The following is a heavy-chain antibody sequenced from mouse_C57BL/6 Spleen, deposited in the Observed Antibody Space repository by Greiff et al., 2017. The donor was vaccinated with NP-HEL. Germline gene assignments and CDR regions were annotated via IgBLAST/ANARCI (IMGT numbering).Heavy chain of an antibody. D-gene: IGHD5-5*01. J-gene: IGHJ2*01. CDR2: INYDGSST. CDR1: GFTFSDYY. Sequence: EVKLVESEGGLVQPGSSMKLSCTASGFTFSDYYMAWVRQVPEKGLEWVANINYDGSSTYYLDSLKSRFIISRDNAKNILYLQMSSMKSEDTATYYCARDGGDYPYYFDYWGQGTTLTVSS. V-gene: IGHV5-16*01. CDR3: ARDGGDYPYYFDY.